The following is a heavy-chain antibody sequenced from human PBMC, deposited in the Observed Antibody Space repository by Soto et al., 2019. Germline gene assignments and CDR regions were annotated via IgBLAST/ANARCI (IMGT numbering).Heavy chain of an antibody. CDR3: AKGDCSGGRCYRGFDY. J-gene: IGHJ4*02. CDR2: VSASGSIT. Sequence: PGGSLRLSCAASGFTFISYDMSWVRQAPGKGLEWVSGVSASGSITSYADSAKGRFTISRDNAKNTVFLQMSSLRAEDTAVYFCAKGDCSGGRCYRGFDYWGQGTLVTVSS. D-gene: IGHD2-15*01. CDR1: GFTFISYD. V-gene: IGHV3-23*01.